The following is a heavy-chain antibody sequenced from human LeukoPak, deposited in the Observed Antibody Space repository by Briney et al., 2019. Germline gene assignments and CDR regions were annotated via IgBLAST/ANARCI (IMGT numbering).Heavy chain of an antibody. J-gene: IGHJ4*02. V-gene: IGHV4-38-2*02. CDR1: GYSISSGYY. CDR3: ARRLLTVTTSYYFDY. CDR2: IYHSGST. D-gene: IGHD4-17*01. Sequence: SETLSLTCTVSGYSISSGYYWGWIRQPPGKGLEWIGSIYHSGSTYYNPSLKSRVTISVDTSKNQFSLKLSSVTAADTAVYYCARRLLTVTTSYYFDYWGQGTLVTVSS.